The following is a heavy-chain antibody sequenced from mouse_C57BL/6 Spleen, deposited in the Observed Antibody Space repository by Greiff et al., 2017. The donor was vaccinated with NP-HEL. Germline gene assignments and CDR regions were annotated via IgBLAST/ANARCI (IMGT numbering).Heavy chain of an antibody. D-gene: IGHD1-1*01. Sequence: QVQLQQPGAELVRPGASVTLSCKASGYTFTDYEMHWVKQTPVHGLEWIGAIDPATGGTAYNQKFKGKAILTADKSSSTAYMELRSLTSEDSAVYYYTRADYYGSSYDAMDYWGQGTSVTVSS. CDR3: TRADYYGSSYDAMDY. CDR2: IDPATGGT. CDR1: GYTFTDYE. J-gene: IGHJ4*01. V-gene: IGHV1-15*01.